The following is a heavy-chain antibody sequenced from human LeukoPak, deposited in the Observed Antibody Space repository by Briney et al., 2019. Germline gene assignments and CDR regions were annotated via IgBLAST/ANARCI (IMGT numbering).Heavy chain of an antibody. D-gene: IGHD6-13*01. J-gene: IGHJ3*02. V-gene: IGHV4-30-4*08. CDR1: GGSISSGDYY. CDR3: ARQGSSWYGAFDI. CDR2: IYYSGST. Sequence: SQTLSLTCTVSGGSISSGDYYWSWIRQPPGKGLEWIGYIYYSGSTNYNPSLKSRVTISVDTSKNQFSLKLSSVTAADTAVYYCARQGSSWYGAFDIWGQGTMVTVSS.